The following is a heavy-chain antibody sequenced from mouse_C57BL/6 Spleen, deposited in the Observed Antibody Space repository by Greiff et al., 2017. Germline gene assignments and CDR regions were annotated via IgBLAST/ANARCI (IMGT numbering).Heavy chain of an antibody. J-gene: IGHJ2*01. V-gene: IGHV1-7*01. CDR2: INPSSGYT. CDR3: GRHFHFDY. CDR1: GYTFTSYW. Sequence: QVQLKESGAELAKPGASVKLSCKASGYTFTSYWMHWVKQRPGQGLEWIGYINPSSGYTEYNQKFKDKATLTADKSSSTAYMQLSSLTYEDSAVYYCGRHFHFDYWGQGTTLTVAS.